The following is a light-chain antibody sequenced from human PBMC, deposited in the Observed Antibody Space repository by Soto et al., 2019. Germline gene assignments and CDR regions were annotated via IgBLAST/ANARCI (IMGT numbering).Light chain of an antibody. CDR2: YNN. J-gene: IGLJ2*01. V-gene: IGLV1-36*01. CDR1: SSNIGNNA. Sequence: QSVLTQPPSMSEAPWQTVTISCSGGSSNIGNNAVYWYQQVPGKAPKLVIFYNNLVSSGVSDRFSASKSGTSASLAIGGLRSEVGAVYSCAAWDDSLNAVLFGGGTKVPVL. CDR3: AAWDDSLNAVL.